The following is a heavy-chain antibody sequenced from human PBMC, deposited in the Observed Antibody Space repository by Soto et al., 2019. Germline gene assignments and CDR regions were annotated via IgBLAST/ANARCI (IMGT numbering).Heavy chain of an antibody. Sequence: QVQLVQSGAEVKTPGSSVKVSCEASGGTFNSYSINWVRQAPGQGLEWMGRIIPMFGTTDYAQRCQGRVTFTADESTNTASMEVTNVTSEDTAVYYCARAAVLTFTRFYDVDVWGQGTTVTVSS. D-gene: IGHD6-13*01. CDR1: GGTFNSYS. CDR2: IIPMFGTT. J-gene: IGHJ6*02. V-gene: IGHV1-69*18. CDR3: ARAAVLTFTRFYDVDV.